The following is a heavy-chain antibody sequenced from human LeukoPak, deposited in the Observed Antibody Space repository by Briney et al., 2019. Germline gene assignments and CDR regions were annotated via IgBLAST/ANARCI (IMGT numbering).Heavy chain of an antibody. CDR3: ARAKPKNMVRGLIMRRESRYYFDY. V-gene: IGHV3-30*03. CDR2: ISYDGINK. J-gene: IGHJ4*02. CDR1: GFTFSSYW. Sequence: PGGSLRLSCAASGFTFSSYWMSWVRQAPGKGLEWVAVISYDGINKYYADSVKGRFTISRDNSKSTLYIQMNSLRAEDTAVYYCARAKPKNMVRGLIMRRESRYYFDYWGQGTLVTVSS. D-gene: IGHD3-10*01.